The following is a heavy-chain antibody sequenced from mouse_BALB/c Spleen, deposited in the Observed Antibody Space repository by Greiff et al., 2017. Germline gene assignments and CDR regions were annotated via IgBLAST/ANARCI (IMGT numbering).Heavy chain of an antibody. CDR2: ISSGSSTI. V-gene: IGHV5-17*02. Sequence: EVQRVESGGGLVQPGGSRKLSCAASGFTFSSFGMHWVRQAPEKGLEWVAYISSGSSTIYYADTVKGRFTISRDNPKNTLFLQMTNLRSEDTAMYYCARRSTGDWYFDVWGAGTTVTVSS. D-gene: IGHD2-1*01. J-gene: IGHJ1*01. CDR1: GFTFSSFG. CDR3: ARRSTGDWYFDV.